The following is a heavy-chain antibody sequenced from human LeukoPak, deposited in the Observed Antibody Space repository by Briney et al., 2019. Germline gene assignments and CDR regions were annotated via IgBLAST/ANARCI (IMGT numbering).Heavy chain of an antibody. CDR1: GFTFSSYG. J-gene: IGHJ4*02. V-gene: IGHV3-30*18. Sequence: QPWGSLRLSCAASGFTFSSYGMHWVRQAPGKGLEWVAVISYDGSNKYYADSVKGRFTISRDNPKNTLYLQMNSLRAEDTAVYYCAKVKAGPMKVFDYWGQGTLVTVSS. CDR2: ISYDGSNK. CDR3: AKVKAGPMKVFDY.